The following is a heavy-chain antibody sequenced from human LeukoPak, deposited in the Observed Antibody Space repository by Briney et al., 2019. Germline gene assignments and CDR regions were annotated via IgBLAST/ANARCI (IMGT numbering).Heavy chain of an antibody. CDR1: GGTFSSYA. Sequence: SVKVSCKASGGTFSSYAISWVRQAPGQGLEWMGRIIPIFGTANYAQKFQGRVTITTDESTSTAYMELSSLRSEDTAVYYCASGDYYDSNYGYWGQGTLVTVSS. CDR3: ASGDYYDSNYGY. D-gene: IGHD3-22*01. CDR2: IIPIFGTA. V-gene: IGHV1-69*05. J-gene: IGHJ4*02.